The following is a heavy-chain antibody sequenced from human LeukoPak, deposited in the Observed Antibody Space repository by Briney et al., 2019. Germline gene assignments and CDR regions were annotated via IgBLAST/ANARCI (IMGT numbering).Heavy chain of an antibody. V-gene: IGHV1-2*04. CDR3: ARGGVITFGGVIVPFDY. CDR1: GYTFTGYY. Sequence: ASVKVSCTASGYTFTGYYMHWVRQAPGQGLEWMGWINPNSGGTNYAQKFQGWVTITRDTSISTAYMELSRLRSDDTAVYYCARGGVITFGGVIVPFDYWGQGTLVTVSS. D-gene: IGHD3-16*02. J-gene: IGHJ4*02. CDR2: INPNSGGT.